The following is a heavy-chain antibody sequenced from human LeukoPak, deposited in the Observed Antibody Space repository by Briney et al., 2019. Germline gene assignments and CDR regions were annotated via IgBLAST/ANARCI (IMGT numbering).Heavy chain of an antibody. CDR1: GFTFSSYW. V-gene: IGHV3-7*01. CDR2: IKQGGSEK. CDR3: ARDSDTAMGDFDY. Sequence: PGGSLRLSCAASGFTFSSYWMIWVRQAPGKGLEWVANIKQGGSEKYYVDSVKGRFTISRDNAKNSLYLQMNSLRAEDTAVYYCARDSDTAMGDFDYWGQGTLVTVSS. D-gene: IGHD5-18*01. J-gene: IGHJ4*02.